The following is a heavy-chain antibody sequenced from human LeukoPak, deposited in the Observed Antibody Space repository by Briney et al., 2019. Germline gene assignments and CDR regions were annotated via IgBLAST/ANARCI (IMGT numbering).Heavy chain of an antibody. V-gene: IGHV6-1*01. CDR2: TYYTSKWYN. D-gene: IGHD5-12*01. J-gene: IGHJ5*02. Sequence: SQTLSLTCDISGDSVSSNSAAWNWIRQSPSRGLEWLGRTYYTSKWYNDYAVFAKSRITINPDTSKNQFSLQLNSVTPEDTAVYYCARGTRRGYSGYDDFWFDPWGQGTLVTVSS. CDR1: GDSVSSNSAA. CDR3: ARGTRRGYSGYDDFWFDP.